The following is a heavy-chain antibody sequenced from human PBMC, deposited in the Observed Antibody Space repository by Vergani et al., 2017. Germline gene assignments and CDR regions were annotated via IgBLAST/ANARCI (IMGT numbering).Heavy chain of an antibody. V-gene: IGHV1-69*01. CDR2: IIPIFGTA. CDR3: ARETLPCSSTSCYRASDAFDI. Sequence: QVQLVQSGAEVKKPGSSVKVSCKASGGTFSSYAISWVRQAPGQGLEWMGGIIPIFGTANYAQKFQGRVTLTADESTSTAYMELSSLRSEDTAVYYCARETLPCSSTSCYRASDAFDIWGQGTMVTVSS. D-gene: IGHD2-2*02. J-gene: IGHJ3*02. CDR1: GGTFSSYA.